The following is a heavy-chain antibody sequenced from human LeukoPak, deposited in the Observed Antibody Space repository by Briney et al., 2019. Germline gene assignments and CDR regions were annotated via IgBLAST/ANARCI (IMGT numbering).Heavy chain of an antibody. V-gene: IGHV3-21*01. Sequence: GGSLRLSRAAYGFSLSRYNMNWDRQAPGEGLEWVSSISSSSRYIQHADSVKGRFTISRDIHKNSLLLQMHSLSAKDAPVYHCARDNSIAVTSHYYYYLYMDVWVKATKVSDCS. J-gene: IGHJ6*03. CDR3: ARDNSIAVTSHYYYYLYMDV. D-gene: IGHD6-19*01. CDR2: ISSSSRYI. CDR1: GFSLSRYN.